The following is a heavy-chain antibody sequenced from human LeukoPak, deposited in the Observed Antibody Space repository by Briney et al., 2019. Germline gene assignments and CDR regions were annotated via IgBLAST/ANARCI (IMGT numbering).Heavy chain of an antibody. CDR2: MNPNSGNT. J-gene: IGHJ6*02. V-gene: IGHV1-8*01. CDR3: ARSGSSGSPHYHGMDA. CDR1: GYTFTSYD. Sequence: GASVKVSCKASGYTFTSYDINWVRQATGQGLEWMGWMNPNSGNTGYAQKFQGRVTMTRNTAISTAYMELSSLTSDDTAVYYCARSGSSGSPHYHGMDAWGQGTTVIVSS. D-gene: IGHD3-10*01.